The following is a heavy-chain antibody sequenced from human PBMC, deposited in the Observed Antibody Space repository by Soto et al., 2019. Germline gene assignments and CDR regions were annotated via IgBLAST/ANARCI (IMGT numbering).Heavy chain of an antibody. CDR2: IDPSDSYT. Sequence: LKISCKGSGYSFTSYWISWVRQMPGKGLEWMGRIDPSDSYTNYSPSFQGHVTISADKSISTAYLQWSSLKASDTAMYYCARHGRYYDSSGYYSHDAFDIWGQGTMVTVSS. D-gene: IGHD3-22*01. J-gene: IGHJ3*02. V-gene: IGHV5-10-1*01. CDR1: GYSFTSYW. CDR3: ARHGRYYDSSGYYSHDAFDI.